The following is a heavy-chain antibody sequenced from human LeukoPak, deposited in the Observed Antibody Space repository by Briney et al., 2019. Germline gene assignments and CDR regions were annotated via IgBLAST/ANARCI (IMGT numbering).Heavy chain of an antibody. V-gene: IGHV1-18*01. J-gene: IGHJ6*03. D-gene: IGHD3-9*01. Sequence: ASVKVSCKASGYTFTSYGISWVRQAPGQGLEWMGWISAYNGNTNYAQKLQGRVTMTTDTSTSTAYMELRSLRSDDTAVYYCARGPAYYDILTGYYPYYYYYYMDVWGKGTTVTVSS. CDR3: ARGPAYYDILTGYYPYYYYYYMDV. CDR2: ISAYNGNT. CDR1: GYTFTSYG.